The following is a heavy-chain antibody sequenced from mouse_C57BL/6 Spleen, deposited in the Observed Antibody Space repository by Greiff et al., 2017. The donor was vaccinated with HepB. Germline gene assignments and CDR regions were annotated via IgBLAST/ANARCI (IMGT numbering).Heavy chain of an antibody. CDR1: GYTFTSYW. Sequence: QVQLQQPGAELVRPGSSVKLSCKASGYTFTSYWMHWVKQRPIQGLEWIGNIDPSDSETHYNQKFKDKATLTVDKSSSTAYMQLSSLTSEDSAVYYCARSGSNGVDYWGQGTTLTVSS. V-gene: IGHV1-52*01. D-gene: IGHD2-5*01. J-gene: IGHJ2*01. CDR3: ARSGSNGVDY. CDR2: IDPSDSET.